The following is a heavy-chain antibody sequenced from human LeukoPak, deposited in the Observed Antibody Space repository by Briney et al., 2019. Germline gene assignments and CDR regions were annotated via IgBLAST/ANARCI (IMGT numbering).Heavy chain of an antibody. D-gene: IGHD2-15*01. CDR3: ASYCSGGSCWGSTPLTDP. J-gene: IGHJ5*02. Sequence: SETLSLTCTVSGGSISSYYWSWIRQPPGKGLEWIGYIYYSGSTNYNPSLKSRVTISVDTSKNQFSLRLSSVTAADTAVYYCASYCSGGSCWGSTPLTDPWGQGTLVTVSS. CDR1: GGSISSYY. CDR2: IYYSGST. V-gene: IGHV4-59*01.